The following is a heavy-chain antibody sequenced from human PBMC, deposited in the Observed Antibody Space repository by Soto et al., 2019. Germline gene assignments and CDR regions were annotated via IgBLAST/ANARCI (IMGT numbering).Heavy chain of an antibody. CDR1: GGSFSGYY. D-gene: IGHD6-13*01. V-gene: IGHV4-34*01. CDR2: INHSGST. Sequence: SETLSLTCAVYGGSFSGYYWSWIRQPPGKGLEWIGEINHSGSTNYNPSLKSRVTISVDTSKNQFSLKLSSVTAADTAVYYCARGTSSSWFYYFDYLGQGTLVTVSS. CDR3: ARGTSSSWFYYFDY. J-gene: IGHJ4*02.